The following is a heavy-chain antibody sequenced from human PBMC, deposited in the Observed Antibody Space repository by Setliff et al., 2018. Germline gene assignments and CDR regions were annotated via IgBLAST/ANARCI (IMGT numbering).Heavy chain of an antibody. Sequence: GSLRLSCVGSEFTVNSNFMTWVRQAPGKGLEWLSVIYVGGKTFYADSVKGRFTISRDDSKNTLSLHLSSLRPDDTATYFCARQSGLGGHNLKDGTFYGVDVWGQGIMVTVSS. CDR2: IYVGGKT. D-gene: IGHD1-1*01. CDR3: ARQSGLGGHNLKDGTFYGVDV. J-gene: IGHJ6*02. V-gene: IGHV3-66*04. CDR1: EFTVNSNF.